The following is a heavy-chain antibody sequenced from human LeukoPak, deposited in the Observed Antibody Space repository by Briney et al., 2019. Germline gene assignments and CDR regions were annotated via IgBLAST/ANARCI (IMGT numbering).Heavy chain of an antibody. D-gene: IGHD4-23*01. CDR3: ARKLRWLYYFDY. V-gene: IGHV4-34*01. J-gene: IGHJ4*02. Sequence: PSETLSLTCAVYGGSFSGYYWSWIRQLPGKGLEWIGEINHSGSTNYNPSLKSRVTISVDTSKNQFSLKLSSVTAADTAVYYCARKLRWLYYFDYWGQGTLVTVSS. CDR2: INHSGST. CDR1: GGSFSGYY.